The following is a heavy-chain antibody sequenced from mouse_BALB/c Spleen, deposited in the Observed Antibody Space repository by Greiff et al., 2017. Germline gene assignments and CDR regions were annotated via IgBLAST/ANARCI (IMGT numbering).Heavy chain of an antibody. V-gene: IGHV5-17*02. Sequence: EVQLQESGGGLVQPGGSRKLSCAASGFTFSSFGMHWVRQAPEKGLEWVAYISSGSSTIYYADTVKGRFTISRDNPKNTLFLQMTSLRSEDTAMYYCARRNYRYDDGYAMDYWGQGTSVTVSS. CDR3: ARRNYRYDDGYAMDY. CDR1: GFTFSSFG. D-gene: IGHD2-14*01. CDR2: ISSGSSTI. J-gene: IGHJ4*01.